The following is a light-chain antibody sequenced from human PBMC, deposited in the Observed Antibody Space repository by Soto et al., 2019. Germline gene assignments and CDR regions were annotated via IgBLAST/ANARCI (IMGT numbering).Light chain of an antibody. Sequence: DNQMTQSPSTLSASVGDRVTISCRASQSISTYLAWYQQEPGKAPKLLLFEASSLKSGVPSRFSGSGSATEFTLTISNLQPDDFATYYCQQYSSLPWTFGQGSKVEVK. J-gene: IGKJ1*01. CDR1: QSISTY. CDR3: QQYSSLPWT. V-gene: IGKV1-5*03. CDR2: EAS.